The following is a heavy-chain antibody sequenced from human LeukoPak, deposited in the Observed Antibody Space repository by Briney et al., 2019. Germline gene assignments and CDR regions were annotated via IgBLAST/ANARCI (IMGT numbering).Heavy chain of an antibody. V-gene: IGHV3-23*01. CDR1: GFTSSSYG. CDR3: ARDLYRIVVVPHYFDY. Sequence: GGSLRLSCAASGFTSSSYGMSWVRQAPGKGLEWVSAISGSGGSTYYADSVKGRFTISRDNAKNSLYLQMNSLRAEDTAVYYCARDLYRIVVVPHYFDYWGQGTLVTVSS. CDR2: ISGSGGST. D-gene: IGHD3-22*01. J-gene: IGHJ4*02.